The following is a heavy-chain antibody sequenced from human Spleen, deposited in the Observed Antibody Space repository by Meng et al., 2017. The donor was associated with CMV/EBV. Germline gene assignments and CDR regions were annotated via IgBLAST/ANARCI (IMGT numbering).Heavy chain of an antibody. CDR1: GGSISSYY. D-gene: IGHD6-13*01. Sequence: LLVPSPGLVKPAETLSLTCTVSGGSISSYYWGWIRQPAGKGLEWIGRIYTSGSTNYNPSLKSRVTMSVDTSKNQFSLKLSSVTAADTAVYYCARDDSSWYSAPFDYWGQGTLVTVSS. V-gene: IGHV4-4*07. CDR3: ARDDSSWYSAPFDY. J-gene: IGHJ4*02. CDR2: IYTSGST.